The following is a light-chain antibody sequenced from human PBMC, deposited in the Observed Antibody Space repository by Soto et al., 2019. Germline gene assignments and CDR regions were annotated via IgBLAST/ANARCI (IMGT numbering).Light chain of an antibody. Sequence: EIVMTQSPATLSVSPGERATLSCRASQSISSNLAWYQQKPGQAPRLLIYGASTRATGIPARFSGSGSGTKFTLTISSLQSEDFAVYYCQQYKNWLTWTFGQGSKGDIK. J-gene: IGKJ1*01. CDR2: GAS. V-gene: IGKV3-15*01. CDR1: QSISSN. CDR3: QQYKNWLTWT.